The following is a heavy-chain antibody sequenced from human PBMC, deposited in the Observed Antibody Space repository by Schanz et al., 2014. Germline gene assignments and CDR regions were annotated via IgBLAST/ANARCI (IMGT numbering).Heavy chain of an antibody. J-gene: IGHJ4*02. V-gene: IGHV3-30-3*01. Sequence: VQLVESGGGVVQPGRSLRLSCAAYGFTLSSYAMHWVRQAPGKGLEWVALISNDGSIKYYADSVEGRFTISRDNSKNTLYLQMNSLRAEDTAVYYCAKQIHYDILTVTRNWGQGTLVTVSS. CDR3: AKQIHYDILTVTRN. D-gene: IGHD3-9*01. CDR2: ISNDGSIK. CDR1: GFTLSSYA.